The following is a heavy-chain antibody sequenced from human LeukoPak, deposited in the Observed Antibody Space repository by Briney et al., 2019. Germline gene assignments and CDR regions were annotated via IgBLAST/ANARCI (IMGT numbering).Heavy chain of an antibody. V-gene: IGHV3-20*04. D-gene: IGHD1-1*01. CDR3: ARSPVLDRNDWSFAD. CDR2: INWNGGST. J-gene: IGHJ4*02. CDR1: GFTFDDYG. Sequence: GGSLRLSCAASGFTFDDYGMSWVRQAPGKGLEWVSGINWNGGSTGYADSVKGRFTISRDNAKNSLFLQMNSLRAEDTAVYFCARSPVLDRNDWSFADWGQGTLVTVSS.